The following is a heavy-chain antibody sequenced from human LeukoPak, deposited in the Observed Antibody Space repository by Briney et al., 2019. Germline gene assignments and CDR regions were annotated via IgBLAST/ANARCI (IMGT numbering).Heavy chain of an antibody. V-gene: IGHV1-2*04. D-gene: IGHD3-3*01. Sequence: ASVKVSCKASGYTFTGYYIYWVRQAPGQGLEWMGWINPNSGGANYAQKFQGWVTMARDTFISTAYMELSRLRSDDTAVYYCARSFSDFWSGSLYYYYMDVWGKGTTVTVSS. CDR3: ARSFSDFWSGSLYYYYMDV. J-gene: IGHJ6*03. CDR2: INPNSGGA. CDR1: GYTFTGYY.